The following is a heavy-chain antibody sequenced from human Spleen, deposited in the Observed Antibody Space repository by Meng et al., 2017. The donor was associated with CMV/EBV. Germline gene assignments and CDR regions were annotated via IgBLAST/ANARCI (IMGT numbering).Heavy chain of an antibody. Sequence: ASVKVSCKASGYTFTSYDINWVRQATGQGLEWMGWMNPNSGNTGYAQKFQGRVTITRDLSTDTAYMELSSLTSEDTAVYYCAAVVTWSNYYKANLDFWGQGTLVTVSS. CDR3: AAVVTWSNYYKANLDF. J-gene: IGHJ4*02. V-gene: IGHV1-8*01. CDR2: MNPNSGNT. CDR1: GYTFTSYD. D-gene: IGHD3-3*01.